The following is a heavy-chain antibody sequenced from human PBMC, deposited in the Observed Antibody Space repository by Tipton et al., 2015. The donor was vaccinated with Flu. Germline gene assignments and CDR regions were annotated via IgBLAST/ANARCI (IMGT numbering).Heavy chain of an antibody. CDR1: GDSISSGSY. J-gene: IGHJ6*02. CDR2: FYTSGST. V-gene: IGHV4-4*07. CDR3: ARVGDLWSGTNHGLHV. D-gene: IGHD3-3*01. Sequence: TLSLTCTVSGDSISSGSYWGWIRQPAGKGLEWIGRFYTSGSTNYNASLKSRVTMSVDTSKNQFSLKLSSVTAADTAVYYCARVGDLWSGTNHGLHVWGQGTTATGSS.